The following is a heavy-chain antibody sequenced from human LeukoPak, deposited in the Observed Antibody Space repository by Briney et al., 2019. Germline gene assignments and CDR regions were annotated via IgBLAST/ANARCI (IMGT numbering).Heavy chain of an antibody. CDR1: GFTFSSYS. CDR3: ARFLNGDHGAFDI. CDR2: ISSSSSYI. J-gene: IGHJ3*02. D-gene: IGHD4-17*01. V-gene: IGHV3-21*01. Sequence: GGSLRLSCAASGFTFSSYSMNWVRQAPGKGLEWVSSISSSSSYIYYADSVKGRFTISRDNAKNSLYLQMNSLRAEDTAVYYCARFLNGDHGAFDIWGQGTMVTVSS.